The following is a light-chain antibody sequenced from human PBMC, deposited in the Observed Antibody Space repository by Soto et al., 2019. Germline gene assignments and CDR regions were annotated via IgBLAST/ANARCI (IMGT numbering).Light chain of an antibody. V-gene: IGKV1-5*03. J-gene: IGKJ1*01. Sequence: DIQMTQSPSTLSASVGDRVTITCRASQSISSWLAWYQQKPGKAPMLLIYKASILESGVPSRFSGSGSGTEFTLTISSLQPDDFATYYCQQYNSYPWTFGQGTKVEIK. CDR3: QQYNSYPWT. CDR2: KAS. CDR1: QSISSW.